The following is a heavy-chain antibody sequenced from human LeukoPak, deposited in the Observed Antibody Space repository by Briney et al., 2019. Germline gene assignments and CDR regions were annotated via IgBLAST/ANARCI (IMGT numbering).Heavy chain of an antibody. CDR1: GFTFSSYA. V-gene: IGHV3-30*04. J-gene: IGHJ4*02. D-gene: IGHD6-19*01. Sequence: PGRSLRLSCAASGFTFSSYAMHWVRQAPGKRLEGVAVISYDGSNKYYADSVKGRFTISRDNSKNTLYLQMNSLRAEDTAVYYCARVGGSGWYIDYWGQGTLVTVSS. CDR2: ISYDGSNK. CDR3: ARVGGSGWYIDY.